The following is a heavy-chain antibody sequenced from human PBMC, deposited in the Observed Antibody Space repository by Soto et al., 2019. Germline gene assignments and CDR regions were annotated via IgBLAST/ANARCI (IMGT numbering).Heavy chain of an antibody. Sequence: PSLTQPLTCPLGASCFTSGDYYWRWYRQEPAKGLEWIGYIYYSGSTYYNPSHKSRVTISVDTSKNQVSLKLSSVTAADTAVYNCARAFYYDSSEIDYWGQGTLVTVSS. D-gene: IGHD3-22*01. CDR3: ARAFYYDSSEIDY. CDR2: IYYSGST. CDR1: ASCFTSGDYY. J-gene: IGHJ4*02. V-gene: IGHV4-30-4*01.